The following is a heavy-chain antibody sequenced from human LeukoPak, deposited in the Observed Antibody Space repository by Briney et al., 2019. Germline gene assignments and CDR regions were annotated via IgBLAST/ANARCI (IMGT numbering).Heavy chain of an antibody. V-gene: IGHV1-24*01. CDR2: FDPEDGET. CDR1: RYTLTELS. Sequence: ASVKVSCKVSRYTLTELSMHWVRQAPGKGLEWMGGFDPEDGETIYAQKFQGRVTMTEDTSTDTAYMELSSLRSEDTAVYYCATVVPCGVVTPPLHDWGQGTLVTVSS. CDR3: ATVVPCGVVTPPLHD. J-gene: IGHJ4*02. D-gene: IGHD3-3*01.